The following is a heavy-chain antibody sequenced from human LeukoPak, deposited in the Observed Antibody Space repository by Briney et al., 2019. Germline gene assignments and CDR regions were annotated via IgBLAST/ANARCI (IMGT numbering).Heavy chain of an antibody. Sequence: GRSLRLSCAASGFLFSSYWMSWVRQAPGKGLEWVANIRQDGSEKYYVDSVKGRFTISRDNAKNSLYLQMNSLRAEDTAVYYCARDSPSSTSWGYWGQGTLVTVSS. D-gene: IGHD2-2*01. V-gene: IGHV3-7*01. CDR1: GFLFSSYW. CDR3: ARDSPSSTSWGY. CDR2: IRQDGSEK. J-gene: IGHJ4*02.